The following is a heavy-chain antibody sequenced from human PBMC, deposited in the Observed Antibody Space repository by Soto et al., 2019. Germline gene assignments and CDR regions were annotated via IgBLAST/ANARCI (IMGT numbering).Heavy chain of an antibody. D-gene: IGHD6-13*01. CDR1: GGTFSSYA. Sequence: SVKVSCKASGGTFSSYAISWVRQAPGQGLEWMGGIIPIFGTANYAQKCQGRVTITADESTSTAYMELSSLSSEDTAVSYCSWRIAAAGYYYSGIDFWGQGTTVTVSS. CDR3: SWRIAAAGYYYSGIDF. CDR2: IIPIFGTA. J-gene: IGHJ6*02. V-gene: IGHV1-69*13.